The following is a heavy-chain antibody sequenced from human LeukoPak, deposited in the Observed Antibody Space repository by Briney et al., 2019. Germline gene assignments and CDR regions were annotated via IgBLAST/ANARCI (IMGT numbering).Heavy chain of an antibody. CDR2: IYHSGTT. CDR3: ASLTTIYSWFDP. V-gene: IGHV4-38-2*02. D-gene: IGHD4-17*01. Sequence: PSETLSLTCTVSGYFITSGYYWGWIRQSPGKGLEWIGSIYHSGTTYYNPSLKSRVTISVDTSKNQFALKLNSVTAADTAVYYCASLTTIYSWFDPWGRGILVTVSS. J-gene: IGHJ5*02. CDR1: GYFITSGYY.